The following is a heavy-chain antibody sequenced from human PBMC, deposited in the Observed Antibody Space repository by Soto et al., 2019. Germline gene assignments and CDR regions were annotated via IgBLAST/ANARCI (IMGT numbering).Heavy chain of an antibody. Sequence: GGSLRLSCAASGFTFSSYSMNWVRQAPGKGLEWVSSISSSSSYIYYADSVKGRFTISRDNAKNSLYLQMNSLRAEDTAVYYCAREGARYSYGNYYMDVWGKGTTVTVSS. CDR2: ISSSSSYI. CDR3: AREGARYSYGNYYMDV. D-gene: IGHD5-18*01. J-gene: IGHJ6*03. V-gene: IGHV3-21*01. CDR1: GFTFSSYS.